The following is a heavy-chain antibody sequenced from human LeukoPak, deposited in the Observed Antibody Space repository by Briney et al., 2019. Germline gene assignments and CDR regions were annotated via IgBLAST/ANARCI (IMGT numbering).Heavy chain of an antibody. CDR1: GGSFSGYY. CDR2: INHSGST. J-gene: IGHJ4*02. Sequence: SETLSLTCAVYGGSFSGYYWSWIRQPPGKGLEWIGEINHSGSTNYNPSLKSRVNISVDTSKNQFSLKLSSETAADTAVYYCARGGKWLRFPSGYWGQGTLVTVSS. CDR3: ARGGKWLRFPSGY. V-gene: IGHV4-34*01. D-gene: IGHD5-12*01.